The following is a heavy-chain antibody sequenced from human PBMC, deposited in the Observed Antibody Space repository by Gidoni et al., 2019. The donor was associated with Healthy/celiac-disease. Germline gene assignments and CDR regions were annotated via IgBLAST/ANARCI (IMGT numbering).Heavy chain of an antibody. CDR2: IIPIFGTA. CDR3: SRGEVWMVRGAVYFDY. J-gene: IGHJ4*02. Sequence: VQRVITEEEVKKPGSSVKVSCKAYGGTFSSYAISWVRQAPGQGLEWMGGIIPIFGTANYAQKFQSRVTITADESTSTAYMELSSLRSRDTAVDCGSRGEVWMVRGAVYFDYWGEGTLVTVSS. D-gene: IGHD3-10*01. V-gene: IGHV1-69*01. CDR1: GGTFSSYA.